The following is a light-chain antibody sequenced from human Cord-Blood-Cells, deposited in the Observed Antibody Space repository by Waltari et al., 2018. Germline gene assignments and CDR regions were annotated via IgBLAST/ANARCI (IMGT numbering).Light chain of an antibody. CDR1: QSVSSY. CDR2: DAS. J-gene: IGKJ3*01. CDR3: QQRSNWPT. V-gene: IGKV3-11*01. Sequence: EIVLTQSPATLSSAPGERATLSCRASQSVSSYLAWYQQKPGQAPRLRIYDASNRAADIPGRFGGSGSGTDFTLTISRLELEDFAVYYCQQRSNWPTFGPGTKVDIK.